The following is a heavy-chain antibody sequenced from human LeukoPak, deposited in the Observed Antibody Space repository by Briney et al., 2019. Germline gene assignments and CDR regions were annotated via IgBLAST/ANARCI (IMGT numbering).Heavy chain of an antibody. Sequence: PGGSLRLSCAASGFTFSSYWMHWVRQAPGQGLEWVSSISSGSSYIYYADSVKGRFTISRDNAKNSLYLQMNSLRAEDTAVYYCARHAYYYDSSGYWGPFDYWGQGTLVTVSS. D-gene: IGHD3-22*01. CDR3: ARHAYYYDSSGYWGPFDY. J-gene: IGHJ4*02. CDR2: ISSGSSYI. CDR1: GFTFSSYW. V-gene: IGHV3-21*06.